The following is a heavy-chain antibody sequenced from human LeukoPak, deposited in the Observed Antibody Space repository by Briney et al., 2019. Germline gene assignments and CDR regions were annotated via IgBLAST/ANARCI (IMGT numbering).Heavy chain of an antibody. Sequence: ASVKVSCKASGGTFSSYAISWVRQAPGQGLEWMGRIIPILGIANYAQKFQGRVTITADKSTSTSYMELSSLRSEDTAVYYCASSGSGSYYSLAFGYWGQGTLVTVSS. CDR1: GGTFSSYA. CDR3: ASSGSGSYYSLAFGY. V-gene: IGHV1-69*04. CDR2: IIPILGIA. J-gene: IGHJ4*02. D-gene: IGHD3-10*01.